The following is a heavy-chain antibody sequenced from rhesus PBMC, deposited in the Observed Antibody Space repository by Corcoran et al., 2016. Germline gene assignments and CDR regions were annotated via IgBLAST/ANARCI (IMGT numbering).Heavy chain of an antibody. D-gene: IGHD3-16*01. CDR3: ARVDPDSGSYSYASLDV. Sequence: QVQLQESGPGLVKPSETLSLTCAVYGYSISRGYGRRWFRQPPGKGLEWNGYMGGSIGRPNNTPTLKIRGTVSKDTSKNQFALKLSSVTAAGTAVYYCARVDPDSGSYSYASLDVWGRGVLVTVSS. J-gene: IGHJ5-2*02. CDR1: GYSISRGYG. V-gene: IGHV4-127*01. CDR2: MGGSIGRP.